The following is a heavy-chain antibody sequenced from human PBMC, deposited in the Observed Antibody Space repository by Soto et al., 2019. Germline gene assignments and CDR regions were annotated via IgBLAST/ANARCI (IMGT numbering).Heavy chain of an antibody. D-gene: IGHD5-18*01. J-gene: IGHJ6*02. V-gene: IGHV3-48*03. CDR3: AREPGYSRGGHYYYGMDV. CDR2: ISSSGSTI. Sequence: GGSLRLSCAASGFTFSSYEMNWVRQAPGKGLEWVSYISSSGSTIYYADSVKGRFTISRDNAKNSLYLQMNSLRAEDTAVYYCAREPGYSRGGHYYYGMDVWGQGTTVTVS. CDR1: GFTFSSYE.